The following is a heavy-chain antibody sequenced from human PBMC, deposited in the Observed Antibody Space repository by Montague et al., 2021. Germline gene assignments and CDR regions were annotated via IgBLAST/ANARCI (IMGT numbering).Heavy chain of an antibody. CDR1: GFTFRRYW. CDR2: ISSDGTST. Sequence: SLRLSCAASGFTFRRYWMHWVRQAPGKGLVWVSRISSDGTSTSYAASVKGRFTISRDNAKNTLYLQMNSLRAEDTAVYYCARQATVTTEVGWNYFDYWGQGTLVTVSS. J-gene: IGHJ4*02. V-gene: IGHV3-74*01. CDR3: ARQATVTTEVGWNYFDY. D-gene: IGHD4-17*01.